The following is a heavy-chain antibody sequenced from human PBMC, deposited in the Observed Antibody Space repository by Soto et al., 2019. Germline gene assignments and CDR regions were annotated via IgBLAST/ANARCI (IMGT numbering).Heavy chain of an antibody. J-gene: IGHJ6*02. CDR2: IGTAGDT. CDR1: GFTFSSYD. V-gene: IGHV3-13*01. D-gene: IGHD1-26*01. CDR3: ARDRGAKYGMDV. Sequence: GGSLRLSCAASGFTFSSYDMHWVRQATGKGLEWVSAIGTAGDTYYPGSVKGRFTISRENAKNSLYLQMNSLRAGDTAVYYCARDRGAKYGMDVWGQGTTVTVS.